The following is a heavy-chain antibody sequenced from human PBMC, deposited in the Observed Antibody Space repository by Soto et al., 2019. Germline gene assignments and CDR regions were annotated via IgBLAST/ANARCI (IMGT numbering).Heavy chain of an antibody. D-gene: IGHD3-10*01. J-gene: IGHJ4*02. Sequence: GGSLRLSCAASGFTFSNAWMSWVRQAPGKGLEWVGRIKSKTDGGTTDYAAPVKGRFTISRDDSKNTLYLQMNSLKTEDTAVYYCTTYYGSGPPHPYFDYWGQGTLVTVSS. CDR1: GFTFSNAW. V-gene: IGHV3-15*01. CDR2: IKSKTDGGTT. CDR3: TTYYGSGPPHPYFDY.